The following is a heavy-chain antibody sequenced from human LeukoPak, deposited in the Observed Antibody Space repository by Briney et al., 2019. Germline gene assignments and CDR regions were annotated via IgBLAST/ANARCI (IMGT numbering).Heavy chain of an antibody. J-gene: IGHJ3*02. CDR1: GFTVSTKY. Sequence: GGPLRLSCAASGFTVSTKYMSWVRQAPGKGLEWVSLIYSDGSTYYADSVKGRITISRDNSKNTLYLRMNSLRAEDTAVYYCASYYLEWLFGWAFDIWGQGTMVTVFS. CDR3: ASYYLEWLFGWAFDI. V-gene: IGHV3-66*02. D-gene: IGHD3-3*01. CDR2: IYSDGST.